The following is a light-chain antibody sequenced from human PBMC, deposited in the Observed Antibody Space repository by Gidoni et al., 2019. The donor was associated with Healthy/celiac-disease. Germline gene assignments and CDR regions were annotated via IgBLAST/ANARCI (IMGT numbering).Light chain of an antibody. CDR3: MQALHLT. CDR2: LGS. J-gene: IGKJ2*01. V-gene: IGKV2-28*01. Sequence: DIGMTQSLLSLPVTPGERASISCRSSQSLLHSNGYNYLDWYLQKPGQSPQLLIYLGSNRASGVPDRFSGSGSGTDFTLKISRVEAEDVGVYYCMQALHLTFDQGTKLEIK. CDR1: QSLLHSNGYNY.